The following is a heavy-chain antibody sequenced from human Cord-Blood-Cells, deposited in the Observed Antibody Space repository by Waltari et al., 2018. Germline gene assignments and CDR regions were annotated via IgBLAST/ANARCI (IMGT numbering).Heavy chain of an antibody. J-gene: IGHJ3*02. D-gene: IGHD3-10*01. CDR2: IYYSGSP. CDR1: GGSISSSSYY. V-gene: IGHV4-39*02. Sequence: QLQLQESGPGLVKPSETLSLTCTVSGGSISSSSYYWGWIRQPPGKGLEWIGSIYYSGSPYYNPSLKSRVTISVDTSKNQFSLKLSSVTAADTAVYYCARDSLWFGEWAFDIWGQGTMVTVSS. CDR3: ARDSLWFGEWAFDI.